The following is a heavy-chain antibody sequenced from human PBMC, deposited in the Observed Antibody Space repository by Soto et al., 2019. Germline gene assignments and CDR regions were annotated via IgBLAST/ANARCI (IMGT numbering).Heavy chain of an antibody. CDR2: IYHSGST. Sequence: QVQLQESGPGLVKPSGTLSLTCAVSGGSISSSNWWSWVRQPPGKGLEWIGEIYHSGSTNYNPSPKGRAPISADTSKNQFSLKLSSVTAADPAVYYCARAGDGDYGFWYFDLWGRGTLVTVSS. CDR1: GGSISSSNW. J-gene: IGHJ2*01. CDR3: ARAGDGDYGFWYFDL. V-gene: IGHV4-4*02. D-gene: IGHD4-17*01.